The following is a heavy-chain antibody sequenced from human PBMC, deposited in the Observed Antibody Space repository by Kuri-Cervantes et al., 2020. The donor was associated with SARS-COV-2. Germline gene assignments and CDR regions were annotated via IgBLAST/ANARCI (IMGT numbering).Heavy chain of an antibody. CDR3: ARVSIGQRLRFDP. J-gene: IGHJ5*02. CDR1: GGSISSGDYY. Sequence: LRLSCTVSGGSISSGDYYWSWIRQPPGKGLEWIGYIYYSGSTNYNPSLKSRVTISVDTSKNQFSLKLSSVTAADTAVYYCARVSIGQRLRFDPWGQGTLVTVSS. V-gene: IGHV4-30-4*08. CDR2: IYYSGST. D-gene: IGHD6-25*01.